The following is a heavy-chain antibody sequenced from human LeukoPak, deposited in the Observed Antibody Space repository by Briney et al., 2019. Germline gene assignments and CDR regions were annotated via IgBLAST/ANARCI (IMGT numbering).Heavy chain of an antibody. Sequence: GASVKVSCKASGGTFSSYAISWVRQAPGQGLEWMGVIIPIFGTANYAQKFQGRVTITADKSTSTAYMELSSLRSEDTAVYYCARTDYGSGNGMDVWGKGTTVTVSS. CDR3: ARTDYGSGNGMDV. V-gene: IGHV1-69*06. CDR1: GGTFSSYA. D-gene: IGHD3-10*01. CDR2: IIPIFGTA. J-gene: IGHJ6*04.